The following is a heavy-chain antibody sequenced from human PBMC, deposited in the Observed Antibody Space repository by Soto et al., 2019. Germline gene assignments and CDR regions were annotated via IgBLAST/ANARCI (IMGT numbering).Heavy chain of an antibody. CDR2: VSGYNRNT. V-gene: IGHV1-18*01. J-gene: IGHJ4*02. CDR3: ARERQWDPLPY. D-gene: IGHD1-26*01. Sequence: VQLVQSGAEVKKPGASVKVSCEAYGYTFRNYGITWVRQAPGQGLEWIGWVSGYNRNTNYAQKFEDRATTTTDTSTSIAYLELRRPRIDDTAVYYCARERQWDPLPYWGPGTLLVVS. CDR1: GYTFRNYG.